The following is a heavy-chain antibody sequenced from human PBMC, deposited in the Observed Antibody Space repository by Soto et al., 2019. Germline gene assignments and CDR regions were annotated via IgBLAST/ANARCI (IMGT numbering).Heavy chain of an antibody. V-gene: IGHV1-24*01. CDR1: GYTLTELS. D-gene: IGHD6-6*01. Sequence: GASVKVSCKVSGYTLTELSMHWVRQAPGKGLEWMGGFDPEDGETIYAQKFQGRVTMTEDTSTDTAYMELSSLRSEDTAVYYCAGPNDSSSSTDAFDIWGQGTMVTVSS. J-gene: IGHJ3*02. CDR3: AGPNDSSSSTDAFDI. CDR2: FDPEDGET.